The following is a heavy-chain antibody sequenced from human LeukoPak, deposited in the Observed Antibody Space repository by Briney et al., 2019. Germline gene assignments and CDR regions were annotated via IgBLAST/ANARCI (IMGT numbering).Heavy chain of an antibody. CDR2: IYYSGST. CDR1: GGSISSGGYS. V-gene: IGHV4-30-4*07. D-gene: IGHD3-3*01. CDR3: ARNIFGVVTPLYFDY. J-gene: IGHJ4*02. Sequence: SETLSLTCAVSGGSISSGGYSWSWIRQPPGKGLEWIGYIYYSGSTYYNPSLKSRVTISVDTSKNQFSLKLSPVTAADTAVYYCARNIFGVVTPLYFDYWGQGTLVTVSS.